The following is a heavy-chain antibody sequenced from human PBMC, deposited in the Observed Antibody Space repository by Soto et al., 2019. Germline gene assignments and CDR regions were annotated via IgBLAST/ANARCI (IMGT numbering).Heavy chain of an antibody. CDR2: IGTAGDT. V-gene: IGHV3-13*01. Sequence: EVQLVESGGGLVQPGGSLRLSCAASGFTFSNFDMHWVRQTTGKGLEWVSAIGTAGDTYYPGSVKGRFIISRENAKNSLYLQMNSLTAGDTAVYYCAREPWSSTFLAAYYFDYWGPGTSVTVSS. CDR3: AREPWSSTFLAAYYFDY. J-gene: IGHJ4*02. CDR1: GFTFSNFD. D-gene: IGHD6-25*01.